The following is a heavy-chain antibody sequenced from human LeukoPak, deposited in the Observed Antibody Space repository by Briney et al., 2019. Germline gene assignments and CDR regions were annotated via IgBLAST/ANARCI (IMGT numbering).Heavy chain of an antibody. Sequence: GGSLRLSCAASGFTFRTYAMTWVRQAPGKGLEWVSAISGSGGSTYYADSVKGRFTISRDNSKNTLYLQMNSLRAEDTAVYYCAKDLSLSTFGGVIACDYWGQGTLVTVSS. CDR3: AKDLSLSTFGGVIACDY. CDR1: GFTFRTYA. CDR2: ISGSGGST. D-gene: IGHD3-16*02. V-gene: IGHV3-23*01. J-gene: IGHJ4*02.